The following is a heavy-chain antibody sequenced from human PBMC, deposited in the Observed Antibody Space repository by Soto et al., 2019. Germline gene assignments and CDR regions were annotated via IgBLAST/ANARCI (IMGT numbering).Heavy chain of an antibody. D-gene: IGHD3-9*01. CDR3: CAAGSXGVWLSFDS. J-gene: IGHJ4*02. CDR1: GGSISSDSYY. V-gene: IGHV4-31*06. CDR2: VYYSGNT. Sequence: QVQLQESGPGLVKPSQTLSLSCTVSGGSISSDSYYWTWIRQHPGKGLEWIGYVYYSGNTYYNPSLKSRLTISLDTSKKQFSLKLTXXXXXXXXXXFCAAGSXGVWLSFDSWGXGILVTVSS.